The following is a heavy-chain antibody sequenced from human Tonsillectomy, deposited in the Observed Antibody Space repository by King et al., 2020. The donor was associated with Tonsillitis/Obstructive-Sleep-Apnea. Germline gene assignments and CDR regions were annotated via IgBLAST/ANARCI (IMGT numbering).Heavy chain of an antibody. D-gene: IGHD5-12*01. CDR2: ISGSGGST. CDR1: GFTFSSYA. CDR3: AKDPGYSGYVRSRNFDY. Sequence: VQLVESGGGLVQPGGSLRLSCAASGFTFSSYAMSWVRQAPGKGLEWVSAISGSGGSTYYADSVKGRFTISRDNSKNTLYLQMNSLRAEDTAVYYCAKDPGYSGYVRSRNFDYWGQGTLVTVSS. J-gene: IGHJ4*02. V-gene: IGHV3-23*04.